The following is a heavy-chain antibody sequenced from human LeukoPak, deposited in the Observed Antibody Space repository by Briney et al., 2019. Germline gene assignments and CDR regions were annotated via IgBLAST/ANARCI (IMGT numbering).Heavy chain of an antibody. CDR2: IYYSGST. J-gene: IGHJ4*02. CDR1: GGSISSSSYY. D-gene: IGHD6-19*01. V-gene: IGHV4-39*07. Sequence: SSETLSLTCTVSGGSISSSSYYWGWIRQPPGKGLEWIGSIYYSGSTYYNPSLKSRVTMSADMSKNQLSLKLTSVTAADTAVYYCTREPVPWGQGTLVTASS. CDR3: TREPVP.